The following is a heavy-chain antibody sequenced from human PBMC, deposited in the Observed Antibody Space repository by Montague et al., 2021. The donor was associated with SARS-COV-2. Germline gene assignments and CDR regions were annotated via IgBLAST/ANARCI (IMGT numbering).Heavy chain of an antibody. CDR2: ISAYNGNT. J-gene: IGHJ6*02. D-gene: IGHD2-15*01. V-gene: IGHV1-18*04. Sequence: SVKVSCKASGYTFTSYGISWVRQAPGQGLEWMGWISAYNGNTNYAQKLQGRVTMTTDTSTSTAYMELRSLRSDDTAVYYCARDLYCGGVRGGSCYSSFLYYYYGMDVWGQGTTVTVSS. CDR3: ARDLYCGGVRGGSCYSSFLYYYYGMDV. CDR1: GYTFTSYG.